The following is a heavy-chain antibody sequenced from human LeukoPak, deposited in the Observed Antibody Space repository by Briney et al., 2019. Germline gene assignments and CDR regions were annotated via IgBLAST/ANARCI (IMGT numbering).Heavy chain of an antibody. Sequence: PGVCLRLSCAASGFIFSSYGMHWVRQAPGKGLEWVAFIRYDGTNKYYVDSVKGRFTISRDNAKNTLYLQMNSLRAEDTAVYYCANGLLAVAGTGGVEGVSWGQGTLVTVSS. V-gene: IGHV3-30*02. CDR2: IRYDGTNK. J-gene: IGHJ5*02. CDR3: ANGLLAVAGTGGVEGVS. D-gene: IGHD6-19*01. CDR1: GFIFSSYG.